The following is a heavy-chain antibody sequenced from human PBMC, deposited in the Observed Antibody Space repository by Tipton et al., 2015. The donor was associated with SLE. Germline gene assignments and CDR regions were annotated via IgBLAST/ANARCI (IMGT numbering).Heavy chain of an antibody. CDR2: FYYGKST. CDR1: GGSISRSNFY. Sequence: TLSLTCTVSGGSISRSNFYWAWIRQPPGKGLEWIGSFYYGKSTFYNPSLKSRVTVSLDTSKNQFSLKLSSVTAADTAVYYCARTLDALDIWGQGTMVTVSS. V-gene: IGHV4-39*01. CDR3: ARTLDALDI. J-gene: IGHJ3*02.